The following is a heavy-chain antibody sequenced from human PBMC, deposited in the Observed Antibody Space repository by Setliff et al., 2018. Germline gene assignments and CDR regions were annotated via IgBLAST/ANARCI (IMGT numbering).Heavy chain of an antibody. V-gene: IGHV4-4*07. CDR2: IYPSGST. CDR1: DDSISNNY. CDR3: ARRTNYFDSRGYRVYYFDY. Sequence: SETLSLTCTVSDDSISNNYWSWIRQPAGKGLEWIGRIYPSGSTNYNPSLKSRVTMSVDTSKNQFSLKLNSVTAADTALYYCARRTNYFDSRGYRVYYFDYWGQGTLVTVSS. J-gene: IGHJ4*02. D-gene: IGHD3-22*01.